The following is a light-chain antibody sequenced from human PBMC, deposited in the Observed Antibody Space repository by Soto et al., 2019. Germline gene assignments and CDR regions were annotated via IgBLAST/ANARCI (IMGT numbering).Light chain of an antibody. Sequence: VVLTQSPGTLSLSPGEGATLSCRASQSLTNTFLTWYQHKPGQAPRLLIYGVFSRATGVPDRFSGSGSGTDVTLSISRLEPEDSAVYFCQQYAYSPRTFGQGTKVEVK. CDR1: QSLTNTF. CDR3: QQYAYSPRT. CDR2: GVF. V-gene: IGKV3-20*01. J-gene: IGKJ1*01.